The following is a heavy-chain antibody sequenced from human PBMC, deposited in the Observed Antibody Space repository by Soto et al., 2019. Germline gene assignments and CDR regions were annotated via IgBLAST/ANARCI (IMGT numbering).Heavy chain of an antibody. CDR1: GFSLSTSGVG. Sequence: QITLKESGPTLVKPTQTLTLTCTFSGFSLSTSGVGVGWIRQPPGKALEWLALIYWDDDKRYSPSLKSRLTITKDTSKTQVVLTMTNMDPVDTATYYCAHSGYSGSDPSYYYGMDVWGQGTTVTVSS. CDR3: AHSGYSGSDPSYYYGMDV. J-gene: IGHJ6*02. D-gene: IGHD5-12*01. CDR2: IYWDDDK. V-gene: IGHV2-5*02.